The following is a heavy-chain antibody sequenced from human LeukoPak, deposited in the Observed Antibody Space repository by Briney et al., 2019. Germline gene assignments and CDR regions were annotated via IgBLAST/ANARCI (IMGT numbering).Heavy chain of an antibody. CDR1: RYAFTNYD. CDR3: ARGRGGTVVRGYLDY. V-gene: IGHV1-8*01. Sequence: GASVKVSCKASRYAFTNYDIMWVRQATGQGPEWMGWMNSNSGNTGYAQKFQGRVTMTRDTSINTAYMELHSLTSEGTAVYYCARGRGGTVVRGYLDYWGQGTLVTVSS. J-gene: IGHJ4*02. D-gene: IGHD3-10*01. CDR2: MNSNSGNT.